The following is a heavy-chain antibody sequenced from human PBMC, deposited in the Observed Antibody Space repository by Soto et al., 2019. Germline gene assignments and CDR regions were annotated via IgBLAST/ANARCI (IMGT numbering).Heavy chain of an antibody. CDR3: ARVFCSGGSCFDY. CDR2: ISGSGGSP. V-gene: IGHV3-23*01. J-gene: IGHJ4*02. D-gene: IGHD2-15*01. Sequence: GGSLRLSCAASGFTFSSYAMNWVRQAPGKGLELVPTISGSGGSPYSADSVKGRFTISRDNSKNTLYLQMNSLRAEDTAIYYCARVFCSGGSCFDYWGQGTLVTVSS. CDR1: GFTFSSYA.